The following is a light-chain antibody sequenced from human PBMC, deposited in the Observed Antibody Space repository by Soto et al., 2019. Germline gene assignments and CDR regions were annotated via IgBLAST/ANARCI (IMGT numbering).Light chain of an antibody. CDR3: QQYGSSAWT. CDR2: DAS. V-gene: IGKV3D-20*01. J-gene: IGKJ1*01. Sequence: EIVLTQSPATLSLSPGERATLSCGASQRVSSNYLAWYQQKPGLAPRLLIYDASSRSTGIPDRFSGSGSGTDFSFIISRLEPEDFAVYYCQQYGSSAWTFGQGTKVEIK. CDR1: QRVSSNY.